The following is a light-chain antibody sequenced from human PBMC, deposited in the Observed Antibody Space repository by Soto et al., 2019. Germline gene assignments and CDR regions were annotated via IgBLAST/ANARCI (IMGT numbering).Light chain of an antibody. CDR1: QSVSSY. CDR3: QQYNNWPIT. CDR2: DAS. Sequence: EIVLTQSPATLSLSPGERATLSCRASQSVSSYLAWYQQKPGQAPSLLIYDASNRATGIPARFSGSGSGTQFTLTISSLQSEDFAVYYCQQYNNWPITFGQGTRLEIK. J-gene: IGKJ5*01. V-gene: IGKV3-11*01.